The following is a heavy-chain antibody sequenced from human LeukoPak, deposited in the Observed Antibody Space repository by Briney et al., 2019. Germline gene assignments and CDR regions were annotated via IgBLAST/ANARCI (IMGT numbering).Heavy chain of an antibody. CDR2: INPSGGST. V-gene: IGHV1-46*01. CDR1: GYTFTGYY. CDR3: ARDRAQLDYYYGMDV. J-gene: IGHJ6*02. Sequence: ASVKVSCKASGYTFTGYYMHWVRQAPGQGLEWMGWINPSGGSTSYAQKFQGRVTMTRDTSTSTVYMELSSLRSEDTAVYYCARDRAQLDYYYGMDVWGQGTTVTVSS. D-gene: IGHD1-1*01.